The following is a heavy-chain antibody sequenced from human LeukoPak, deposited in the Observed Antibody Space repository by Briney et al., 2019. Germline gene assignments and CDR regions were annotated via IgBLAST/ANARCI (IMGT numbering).Heavy chain of an antibody. J-gene: IGHJ6*02. Sequence: GASVKVSCKASGYTFTSYGISWVRQAPGQGLEWMGWISAYNGNANYAQELQGRVTMTTDTSTSTAYMELRSLRSDDTAVYYCARGYFDWLYRPDYYGMDVWGQGTTVTVSS. CDR1: GYTFTSYG. CDR2: ISAYNGNA. CDR3: ARGYFDWLYRPDYYGMDV. V-gene: IGHV1-18*01. D-gene: IGHD3-9*01.